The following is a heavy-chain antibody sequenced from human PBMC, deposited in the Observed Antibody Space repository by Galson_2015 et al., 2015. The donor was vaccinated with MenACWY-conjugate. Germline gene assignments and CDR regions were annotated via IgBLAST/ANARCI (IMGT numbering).Heavy chain of an antibody. J-gene: IGHJ4*02. CDR1: GYTFTSNW. Sequence: QSGAEVKKPGESLKISCKGSGYTFTSNWIGWVRQMPGKGLEWMGIIYPGDSDTRYTPSSQGHVTISADRSINTAYLQWGSLEASDTAMYYCARQGFGSSSLDYWGQGTLVTVSS. CDR3: ARQGFGSSSLDY. D-gene: IGHD6-6*01. CDR2: IYPGDSDT. V-gene: IGHV5-51*01.